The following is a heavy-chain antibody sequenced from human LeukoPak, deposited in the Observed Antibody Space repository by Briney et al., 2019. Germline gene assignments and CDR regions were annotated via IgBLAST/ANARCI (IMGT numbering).Heavy chain of an antibody. J-gene: IGHJ4*02. CDR3: ARVKGGIAAAGNYFDY. CDR1: GFAFSSYA. V-gene: IGHV3-30-3*01. CDR2: VSYDGGSK. Sequence: GRPLRLSCAASGFAFSSYAMHWVRQGPGKGLEWVALVSYDGGSKYHADSVKGRITISRDNSKNTLHLQMNSLRTEDTAVYYCARVKGGIAAAGNYFDYWGQGTLVTVSS. D-gene: IGHD6-13*01.